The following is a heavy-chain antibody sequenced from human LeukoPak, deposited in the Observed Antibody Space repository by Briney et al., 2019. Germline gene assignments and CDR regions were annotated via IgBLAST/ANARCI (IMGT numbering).Heavy chain of an antibody. D-gene: IGHD3-22*01. CDR3: ARSRNYDSTGYNPTYYFDS. CDR1: GGSIICSY. Sequence: SGTLSLTCTVSGGSIICSYWTWIRQSPGGGLEYIGYIYNTVDVNYSPSLKSRVTISIDMSRSQFSLRLKSVTAADTAIYYCARSRNYDSTGYNPTYYFDSWGQGALVTVSS. CDR2: IYNTVDV. V-gene: IGHV4-59*01. J-gene: IGHJ4*02.